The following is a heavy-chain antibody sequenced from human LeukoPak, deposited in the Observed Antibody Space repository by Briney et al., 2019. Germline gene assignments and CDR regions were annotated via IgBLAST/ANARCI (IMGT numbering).Heavy chain of an antibody. J-gene: IGHJ4*02. Sequence: GGSLRLSCAVSGFTFSDYWMSWVRQAPGRGLEWVANIKQDGSEKNYVDSVKGRFTISRDNAKNSLYLQMNSLRAEDTALYYCAKDHGSGSYYIGDWGQGTLVTVSS. D-gene: IGHD3-10*01. CDR1: GFTFSDYW. CDR3: AKDHGSGSYYIGD. V-gene: IGHV3-7*03. CDR2: IKQDGSEK.